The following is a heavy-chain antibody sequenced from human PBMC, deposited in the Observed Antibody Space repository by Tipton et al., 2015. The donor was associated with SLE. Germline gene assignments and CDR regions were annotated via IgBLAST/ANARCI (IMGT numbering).Heavy chain of an antibody. J-gene: IGHJ3*01. D-gene: IGHD4-17*01. Sequence: TLSLTFTVSGGSIKSHYYHWIRQPPGKGLGWLGNIFYTGNTNYNPSLKSRIVITVDTSKNQFSLNLNSVTAADTAVYYCARGHYGARADAFNFWGHGTVVTVSS. V-gene: IGHV4-59*11. CDR2: IFYTGNT. CDR1: GGSIKSHY. CDR3: ARGHYGARADAFNF.